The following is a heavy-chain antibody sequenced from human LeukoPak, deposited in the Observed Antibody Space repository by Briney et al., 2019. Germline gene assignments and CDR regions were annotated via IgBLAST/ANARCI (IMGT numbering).Heavy chain of an antibody. D-gene: IGHD2-2*01. J-gene: IGHJ3*02. CDR3: ARDTYCTSTTCPEGEAFDI. Sequence: PGGSLRLSCAASGFTFSSYGMNWVRQAPGKGLEWVSFISTSSSYIHNADSVKGRFTISRDNAENSLYLQMNSLRAEDTAVYYCARDTYCTSTTCPEGEAFDIWGQGTMVTVSS. CDR2: ISTSSSYI. CDR1: GFTFSSYG. V-gene: IGHV3-21*01.